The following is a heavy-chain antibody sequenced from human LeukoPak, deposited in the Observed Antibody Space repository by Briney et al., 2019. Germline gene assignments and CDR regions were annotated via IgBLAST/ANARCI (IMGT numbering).Heavy chain of an antibody. Sequence: PGGSLRLSCAASGFIFSLSWMHWVRQAPGKGLEWVSSINYDARSRTYADSMKGRLTISRDNAKNTLFLQMNSLRVEDTAIYSCVRGAGPGTPFDWGQGILVTVSS. J-gene: IGHJ1*01. CDR3: VRGAGPGTPFD. CDR1: GFIFSLSW. CDR2: INYDARSR. V-gene: IGHV3-74*01. D-gene: IGHD1-1*01.